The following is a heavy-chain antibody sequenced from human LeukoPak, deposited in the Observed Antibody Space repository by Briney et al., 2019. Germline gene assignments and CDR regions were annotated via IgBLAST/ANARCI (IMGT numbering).Heavy chain of an antibody. CDR3: ARDGHRRYYYESSDYRFDY. Sequence: GGSLRLSCAASGFTFSSYWMSWVRQAPGKGLEWVANIKQDGSEKYYVDSVKGRFTISRDNAKNSLYLQMNSLRAEDTAVYYCARDGHRRYYYESSDYRFDYWGQGTLVTVSS. D-gene: IGHD3-22*01. V-gene: IGHV3-7*03. J-gene: IGHJ4*02. CDR1: GFTFSSYW. CDR2: IKQDGSEK.